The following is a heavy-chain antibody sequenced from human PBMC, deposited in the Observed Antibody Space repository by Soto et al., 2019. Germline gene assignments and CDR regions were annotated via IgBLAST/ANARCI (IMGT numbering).Heavy chain of an antibody. CDR2: MNPNSGNT. CDR1: GYTFTSYD. V-gene: IGHV1-8*01. Sequence: QVQLVQSGAEVKKPGASVKVSCKASGYTFTSYDINWVRQATGQGREWMGWMNPNSGNTGYAQKFQGRVTMTRNTSISTAYMELSSLRSEDTAVYYCARVQATLFYYYYGMDVWGQGTTVTVSS. CDR3: ARVQATLFYYYYGMDV. J-gene: IGHJ6*02.